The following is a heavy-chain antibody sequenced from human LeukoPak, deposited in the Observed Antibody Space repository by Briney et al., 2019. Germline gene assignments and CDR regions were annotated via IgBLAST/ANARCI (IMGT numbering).Heavy chain of an antibody. D-gene: IGHD4-23*01. Sequence: GGSLRLSCAASGFTFSSYEMNWVRQAPGKGLEWVSYISSSGSTIYYADSVKGRFTISRDNAKNSLYLQMNSLRDEDTAVYYCARHDYGANSGDYWGQGTLVTVSS. CDR3: ARHDYGANSGDY. CDR2: ISSSGSTI. V-gene: IGHV3-48*03. CDR1: GFTFSSYE. J-gene: IGHJ4*02.